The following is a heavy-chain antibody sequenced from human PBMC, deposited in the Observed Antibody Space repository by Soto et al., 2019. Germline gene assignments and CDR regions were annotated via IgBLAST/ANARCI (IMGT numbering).Heavy chain of an antibody. CDR2: INPNSGGT. D-gene: IGHD3-3*01. J-gene: IGHJ6*03. CDR1: GYTFTGYY. CDR3: ARGPRDKTWNYDFWSGYYSPLPGYMDV. V-gene: IGHV1-2*04. Sequence: ASVKVSCKASGYTFTGYYMHWVRQAPGQGLEWMGWINPNSGGTNYAQKFQGWVTMTRDTSISTAYMELSRLRSDDTAVYYCARGPRDKTWNYDFWSGYYSPLPGYMDVWGKGTTVTVSS.